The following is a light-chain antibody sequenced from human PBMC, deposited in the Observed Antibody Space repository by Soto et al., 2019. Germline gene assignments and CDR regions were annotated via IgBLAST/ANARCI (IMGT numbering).Light chain of an antibody. CDR2: KAS. CDR1: QNINTW. Sequence: DIQVTQSPSTLSASVGDRVTITCRTSQNINTWLAWFQKKPGKAPKVLISKASTLESGVPSRFSGDGAGTEFTRTISSLQTEAFATYSCQQYGANSPWTFGQGTKVAIK. CDR3: QQYGANSPWT. V-gene: IGKV1-5*03. J-gene: IGKJ1*01.